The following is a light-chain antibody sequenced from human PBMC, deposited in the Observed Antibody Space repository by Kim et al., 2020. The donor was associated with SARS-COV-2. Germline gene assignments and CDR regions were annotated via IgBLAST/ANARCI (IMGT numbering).Light chain of an antibody. Sequence: GEAINSSCTGTRSDVGGYNHVSWYQQHPGKAPKLMFYDVSNRPSVVSNRFSGSKSGNTASLTISGLQAEDEADYYCSSYTSSSTYVFGTGTKVTVL. CDR1: RSDVGGYNH. V-gene: IGLV2-14*03. J-gene: IGLJ1*01. CDR2: DVS. CDR3: SSYTSSSTYV.